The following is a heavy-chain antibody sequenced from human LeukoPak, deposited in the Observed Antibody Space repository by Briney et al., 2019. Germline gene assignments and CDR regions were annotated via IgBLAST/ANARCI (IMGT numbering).Heavy chain of an antibody. J-gene: IGHJ4*02. D-gene: IGHD6-19*01. CDR2: ISSSSSYI. Sequence: GGSLRLSCAASGFTFSSYEMNWVRQAPGKGLEWVSSISSSSSYICYADSVKGRFTISRDNAKNSLYLQMNSLRAEDTAVYYCARSSLEYSSGWYHDYWGQGTLVTVSS. CDR1: GFTFSSYE. V-gene: IGHV3-21*01. CDR3: ARSSLEYSSGWYHDY.